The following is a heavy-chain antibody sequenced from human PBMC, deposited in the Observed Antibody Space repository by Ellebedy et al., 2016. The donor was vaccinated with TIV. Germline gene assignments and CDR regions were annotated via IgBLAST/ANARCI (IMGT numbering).Heavy chain of an antibody. D-gene: IGHD6-13*01. J-gene: IGHJ3*01. V-gene: IGHV1-3*01. CDR3: ARDLGSTSWYGDAFDV. CDR1: GYTFTKFP. CDR2: TNADNGDT. Sequence: AASVKVSCKASGYTFTKFPTHWLRQAPGQRLEWMGWTNADNGDTKYSQKFQGRVTFLRDTSASTAYMELSSLRSEDTAIYYCARDLGSTSWYGDAFDVWGQGTMVTVSS.